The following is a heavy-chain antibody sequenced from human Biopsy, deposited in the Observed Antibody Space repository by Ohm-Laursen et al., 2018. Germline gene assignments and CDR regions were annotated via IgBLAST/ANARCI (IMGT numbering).Heavy chain of an antibody. D-gene: IGHD2-15*01. CDR2: IIPILRTT. CDR1: TGTFDSYG. J-gene: IGHJ4*02. CDR3: AREAIGYQLPCDD. V-gene: IGHV1-69*04. Sequence: SVKVSCKASTGTFDSYGVTWVRQAPGQGLEWMGRIIPILRTTTYAPKFQGRVTFTADKSSSTAYLELSSLTSEDTAMFYCAREAIGYQLPCDDWGQGTLVTASS.